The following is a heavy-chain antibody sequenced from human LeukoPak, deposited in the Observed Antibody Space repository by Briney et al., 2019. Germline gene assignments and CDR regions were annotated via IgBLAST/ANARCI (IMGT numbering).Heavy chain of an antibody. CDR3: ARVPGIYDYGDYV. CDR1: GGSICSGGYS. D-gene: IGHD4-17*01. J-gene: IGHJ4*02. V-gene: IGHV4-30-2*01. CDR2: IYHSGST. Sequence: PSETLSLTCAVSGGSICSGGYSWSWIRQPPGKGLEWIGYIYHSGSTYYNPSLKSRVTISVDRSKNQFSLKLSSVTAADTAVYYCARVPGIYDYGDYVWGQGTLVTVSS.